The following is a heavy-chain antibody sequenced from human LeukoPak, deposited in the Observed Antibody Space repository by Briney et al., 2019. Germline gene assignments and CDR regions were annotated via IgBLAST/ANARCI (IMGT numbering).Heavy chain of an antibody. D-gene: IGHD6-13*01. CDR2: ISSSGSTI. V-gene: IGHV3-48*03. Sequence: GGSLRLSCAASGFTFSSYEMNWVRQAPGKGLEWVSYISSSGSTIYYADSVKGRFTTSRDNAKNSLYLQMNSLRAEDTAVYYCARDSGYSSSWYGYYYGMDVWGQGTTVTVSS. CDR1: GFTFSSYE. CDR3: ARDSGYSSSWYGYYYGMDV. J-gene: IGHJ6*02.